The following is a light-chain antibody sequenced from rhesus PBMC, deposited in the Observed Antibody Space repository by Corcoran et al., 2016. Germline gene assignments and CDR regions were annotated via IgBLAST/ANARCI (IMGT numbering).Light chain of an antibody. CDR3: QQYNSAPWT. J-gene: IGKJ1*01. CDR1: QGISSW. CDR2: KAS. V-gene: IGKV1-21*01. Sequence: DIQMTQSPSSLSASVGDRVTITCRASQGISSWLAWYQQKPGKTPKPLILKASSFTSGVPSRFSGRGSGTVFTLTISSLQPEDFATYYCQQYNSAPWTFGQGTKVEIK.